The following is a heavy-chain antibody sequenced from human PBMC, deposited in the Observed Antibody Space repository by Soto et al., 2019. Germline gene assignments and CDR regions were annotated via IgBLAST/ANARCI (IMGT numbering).Heavy chain of an antibody. Sequence: ASVKVSCKASGYIFINYGITWVRQAPGQGLEWMGWISGYNGNTKYADKLQGRVTMTTDTSTTTAYMELRSLRSDDTAVYYCARDEVTADNWLYRWGQGTL. V-gene: IGHV1-18*01. D-gene: IGHD4-4*01. CDR3: ARDEVTADNWLYR. J-gene: IGHJ5*02. CDR2: ISGYNGNT. CDR1: GYIFINYG.